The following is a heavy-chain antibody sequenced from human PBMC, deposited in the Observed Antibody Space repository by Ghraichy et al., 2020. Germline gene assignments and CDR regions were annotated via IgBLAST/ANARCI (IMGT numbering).Heavy chain of an antibody. V-gene: IGHV3-23*01. CDR2: ISGSGGST. J-gene: IGHJ4*02. D-gene: IGHD6-13*01. CDR1: GFTFSSYA. CDR3: AKDSSSWYYFDY. Sequence: GGSLRLSCAASGFTFSSYAMSWVRQAPGKGLEWVSSISGSGGSTYSAESVKGRFTVSRDNSKNTLFLQMNSLRAEDTAVYFCAKDSSSWYYFDYWGQGTLVTVSS.